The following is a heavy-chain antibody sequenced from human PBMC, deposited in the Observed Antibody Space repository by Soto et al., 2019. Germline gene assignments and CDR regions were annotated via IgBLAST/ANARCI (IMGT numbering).Heavy chain of an antibody. Sequence: ELQLVEAEGGLVQPGGSLRLSCAASGFTISNYWMHWVRQVPGKGLVWVSHINFDGSGTSYADSVNGRFTISRDNAKNTVYLQMSSLRAEDTAVYYCIRDYGEVGSTAACDIWGQGTMVIVSS. CDR2: INFDGSGT. V-gene: IGHV3-74*01. CDR1: GFTISNYW. D-gene: IGHD1-26*01. J-gene: IGHJ3*02. CDR3: IRDYGEVGSTAACDI.